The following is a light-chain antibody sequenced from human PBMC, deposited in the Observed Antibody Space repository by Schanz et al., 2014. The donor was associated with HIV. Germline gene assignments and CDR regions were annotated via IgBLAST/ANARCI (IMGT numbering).Light chain of an antibody. CDR3: SSKGGGDTLV. CDR1: RGVIGSYNY. V-gene: IGLV2-8*01. CDR2: EVN. Sequence: QSALTQPPSASGSPGQSVTISCAGTRGVIGSYNYVSWYQQRPGKAPRLLISEVNKRPSGVPDRFSGSKSGNTASLTVSGLQTDDEADYYCSSKGGGDTLVFGGGTKVTVL. J-gene: IGLJ3*02.